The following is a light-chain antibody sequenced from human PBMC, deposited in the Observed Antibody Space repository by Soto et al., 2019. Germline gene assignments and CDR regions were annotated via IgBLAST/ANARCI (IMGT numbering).Light chain of an antibody. Sequence: LKNAACTISLFPGARATLSCRASQSITSSHAAWYRQNPDQAPRVLKYDASTRATSIPDRSSGSGSGTDFTLTISRQEPEDLADYHHQQNSRSGTFGEGTKVDI. CDR1: QSITSSH. V-gene: IGKV3-20*01. CDR3: QQNSRSGT. J-gene: IGKJ4*01. CDR2: DAS.